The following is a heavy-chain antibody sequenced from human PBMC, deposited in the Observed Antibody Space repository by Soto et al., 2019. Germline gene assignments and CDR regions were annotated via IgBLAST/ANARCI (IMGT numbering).Heavy chain of an antibody. D-gene: IGHD3-22*01. Sequence: QVQLVESGGGVVQPGRSLRLSCAASGFTFSSYAMHWVRQAPGKGLEWVAVISYDGSKKYYADSVKGRFTISRDNSTNPLYLQMNSLRAEDKAVYYCASDLNGYYDSPWCQGTLVTVSS. V-gene: IGHV3-30-3*01. CDR1: GFTFSSYA. CDR2: ISYDGSKK. J-gene: IGHJ4*02. CDR3: ASDLNGYYDSP.